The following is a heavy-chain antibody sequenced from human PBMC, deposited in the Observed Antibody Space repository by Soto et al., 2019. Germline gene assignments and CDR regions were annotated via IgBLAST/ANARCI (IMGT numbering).Heavy chain of an antibody. D-gene: IGHD6-13*01. CDR2: ISAYNGNT. V-gene: IGHV1-18*01. J-gene: IGHJ6*02. CDR1: GYTFTSYG. CDR3: ARDRGTAAAPYGMDV. Sequence: GASVKVSCKASGYTFTSYGISWVRQAPGQGLEWMGWISAYNGNTNYAQKLQGRVTMTTDTSTSAAYMELRSLRSDDTAVYYCARDRGTAAAPYGMDVWGQGTTVTVSS.